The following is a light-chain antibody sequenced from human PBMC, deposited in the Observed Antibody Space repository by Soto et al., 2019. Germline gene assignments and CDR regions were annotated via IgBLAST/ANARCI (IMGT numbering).Light chain of an antibody. V-gene: IGKV1-5*01. Sequence: DIQMTQSPSTLSASVGDRVTITCRASQSISSWLAWYQQKPGQAPNLLIYAASTLQSGVPSRFSGSGSGTDFTLTIRSLQPEDFATYYCKQLNSYPLTFGGGTKVDIK. CDR1: QSISSW. CDR2: AAS. CDR3: KQLNSYPLT. J-gene: IGKJ4*01.